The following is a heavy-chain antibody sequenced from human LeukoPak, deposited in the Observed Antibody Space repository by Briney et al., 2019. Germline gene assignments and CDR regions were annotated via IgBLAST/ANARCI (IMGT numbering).Heavy chain of an antibody. D-gene: IGHD3-22*01. CDR3: ARGTTYYYDSSGYNGIDFDY. V-gene: IGHV3-21*01. Sequence: PGGSLRLSCAASGFTFSSYSMNWVSQAPGKGLEWVSSISSSSCYIYYADSVKGRFTISRDNAKNSLYLQMNSLRAEDTAVYYCARGTTYYYDSSGYNGIDFDYWGQGTLVTVSS. J-gene: IGHJ4*02. CDR2: ISSSSCYI. CDR1: GFTFSSYS.